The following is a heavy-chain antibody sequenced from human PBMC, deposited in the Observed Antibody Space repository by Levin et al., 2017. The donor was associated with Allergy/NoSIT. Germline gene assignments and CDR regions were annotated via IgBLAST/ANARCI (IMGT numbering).Heavy chain of an antibody. CDR1: GGTFSSHA. CDR3: SMEANIVVVPAAGDASDI. D-gene: IGHD2-2*01. J-gene: IGHJ3*02. CDR2: IRPIFGTA. V-gene: IGHV1-69*01. Sequence: PGESLKISCKASGGTFSSHAINWVRQAPGQGLEWMGGIRPIFGTANYAQKFQGRVTITADESTSTSYMELSSLRSEDTAVYFCSMEANIVVVPAAGDASDIWGQGTLVTVSS.